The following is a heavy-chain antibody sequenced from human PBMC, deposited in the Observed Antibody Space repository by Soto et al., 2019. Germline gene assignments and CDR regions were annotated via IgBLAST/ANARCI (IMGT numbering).Heavy chain of an antibody. CDR1: GFTFSSYG. CDR2: IWYDGSNK. V-gene: IGHV3-33*01. J-gene: IGHJ6*02. CDR3: ATAEIDYGDYAYLPYYYYGMDV. D-gene: IGHD4-17*01. Sequence: LRLSCAASGFTFSSYGMHWVRQAPGKGLEWVAVIWYDGSNKYYADSVKGRFTISRDNSKNTLYLQMNSLRAEDTAVYYCATAEIDYGDYAYLPYYYYGMDVWGQGTTVTAP.